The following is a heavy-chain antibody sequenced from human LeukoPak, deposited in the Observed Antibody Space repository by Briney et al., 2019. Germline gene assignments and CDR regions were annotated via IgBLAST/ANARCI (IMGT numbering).Heavy chain of an antibody. CDR2: IYYSGST. CDR3: ARRYYYDTSGYDWDWFDP. D-gene: IGHD3-22*01. CDR1: GGSISSGDYY. J-gene: IGHJ5*02. V-gene: IGHV4-30-4*01. Sequence: SETLSLTCTVSGGSISSGDYYWSWIRQPPGKGLEWIGYIYYSGSTYYNPSLKSRVTVSADTSKNQISLRLSSVTAADTATYYCARRYYYDTSGYDWDWFDPWGQGTLVTVSS.